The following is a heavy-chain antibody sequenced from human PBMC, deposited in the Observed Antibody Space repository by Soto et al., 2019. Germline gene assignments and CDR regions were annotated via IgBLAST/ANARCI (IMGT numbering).Heavy chain of an antibody. D-gene: IGHD6-19*01. V-gene: IGHV1-3*01. J-gene: IGHJ5*02. CDR1: GYTLTRYA. CDR2: INAGNGNT. CDR3: ARGVAGPLHWFDP. Sequence: QVQLVQSGAEVKKPGASVKVSCKASGYTLTRYAMHWVRQAPGQRLEWMGWINAGNGNTKYSQKFQGRVTITRDTSASTAYMELSSLRSEDTAVYYCARGVAGPLHWFDPWGQGTLVTVSS.